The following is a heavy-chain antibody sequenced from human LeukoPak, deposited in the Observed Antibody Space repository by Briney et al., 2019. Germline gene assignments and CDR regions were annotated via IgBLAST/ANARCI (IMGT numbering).Heavy chain of an antibody. CDR1: GFSVTNSY. J-gene: IGHJ5*02. CDR2: IRGSGAT. CDR3: ARDRAGTQDWVEFDP. Sequence: GGSLILSCAVSGFSVTNSYMDWVRQAPGKGLEWVSLIRGSGATLYADSVKGRFTISRDDSKNTVYLQMNSLRVEDTAVYFCARDRAGTQDWVEFDPWGQGTLVTVSS. D-gene: IGHD3-10*01. V-gene: IGHV3-66*03.